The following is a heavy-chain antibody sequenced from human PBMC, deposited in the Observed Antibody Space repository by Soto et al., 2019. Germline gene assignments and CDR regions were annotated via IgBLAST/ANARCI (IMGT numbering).Heavy chain of an antibody. CDR1: GFSFSRHS. V-gene: IGHV3-21*05. CDR3: ARDFKESQYYYYCMDV. Sequence: PWGSLRLSCAASGFSFSRHSMNWVRQAPGKGLEWVSYISSSGEYTYYADSVKGRFTISRDNAKNSVYLQMNSLTAEDTALYYCARDFKESQYYYYCMDVWGKGTTVTVSS. D-gene: IGHD3-10*01. CDR2: ISSSGEYT. J-gene: IGHJ6*03.